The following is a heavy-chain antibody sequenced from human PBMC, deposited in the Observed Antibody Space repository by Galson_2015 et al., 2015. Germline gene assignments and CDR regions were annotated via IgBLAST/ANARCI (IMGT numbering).Heavy chain of an antibody. D-gene: IGHD3-16*01. J-gene: IGHJ4*02. CDR3: ARAPLGAHFDY. CDR2: IIPIFGTA. V-gene: IGHV1-69*13. Sequence: SVKVSCKASGGTFSSYAINWVRQAPGQGLEWMGGIIPIFGTANYAQKFQGRVTITEDESTSTAYMEMSSLRSEDTAVYYCARAPLGAHFDYWGQGTLVAASS. CDR1: GGTFSSYA.